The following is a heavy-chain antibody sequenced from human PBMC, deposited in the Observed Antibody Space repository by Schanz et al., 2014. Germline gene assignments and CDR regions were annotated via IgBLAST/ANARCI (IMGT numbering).Heavy chain of an antibody. D-gene: IGHD3-9*01. J-gene: IGHJ4*02. V-gene: IGHV3-23*01. CDR2: ISHSGGSK. CDR1: GFTFNSYA. Sequence: DVQLLESGGGLVQPGGSLRLSCAASGFTFNSYAMTWVRQAPGKGLEWVSSISHSGGSKYYADSVKGRFTISRDNAKNSVSLQMNSLRAEDTAVYYCAKQIHYDILTGTRNWGQGTLVTVSS. CDR3: AKQIHYDILTGTRN.